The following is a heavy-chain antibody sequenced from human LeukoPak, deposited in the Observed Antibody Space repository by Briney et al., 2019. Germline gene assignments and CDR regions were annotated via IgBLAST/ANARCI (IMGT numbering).Heavy chain of an antibody. CDR3: ARRGYHDSSGYDY. CDR1: GFTFSSYT. CDR2: ISGRSADI. Sequence: GGSLRLSCAASGFTFSSYTINWVRQAPGKGLEWVSSISGRSADIYYADSVKGRFTISRDNAKNSVFLQMNNLRVEDTAIYYCARRGYHDSSGYDYWGQGTPVTVSS. D-gene: IGHD3-22*01. J-gene: IGHJ4*02. V-gene: IGHV3-21*06.